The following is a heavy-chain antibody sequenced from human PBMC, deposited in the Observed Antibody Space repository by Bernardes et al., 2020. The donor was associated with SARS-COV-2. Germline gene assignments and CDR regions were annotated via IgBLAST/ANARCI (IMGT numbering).Heavy chain of an antibody. V-gene: IGHV3-30*12. CDR1: GFTFSNNG. CDR3: ARPRVPGQLDWYFDL. CDR2: LHYDGNHE. D-gene: IGHD2-2*01. Sequence: GGSLRLSCAASGFTFSNNGMHWVRQAPGKGLEWVAVLHYDGNHEKYADSVKGRFTISRDNSKNTLYLQMNSLRVEDTAVYYCARPRVPGQLDWYFDLWGRGTLVTVSS. J-gene: IGHJ2*01.